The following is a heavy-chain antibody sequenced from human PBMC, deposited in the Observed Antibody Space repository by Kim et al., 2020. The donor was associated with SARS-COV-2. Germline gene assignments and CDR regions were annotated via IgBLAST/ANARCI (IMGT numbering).Heavy chain of an antibody. J-gene: IGHJ4*02. D-gene: IGHD3-10*01. Sequence: GGSLRLSCAASGFKFDDYAMHWVRQVPGKGLEWLSVISWDGGSIYYAASVEGRFTIARDNIRDTLSLQMNNLRADDTAVYYCAKESVARENVVRGGIRTEGADSWGQGPLVT. CDR2: ISWDGGSI. CDR3: AKESVARENVVRGGIRTEGADS. V-gene: IGHV3-43D*03. CDR1: GFKFDDYA.